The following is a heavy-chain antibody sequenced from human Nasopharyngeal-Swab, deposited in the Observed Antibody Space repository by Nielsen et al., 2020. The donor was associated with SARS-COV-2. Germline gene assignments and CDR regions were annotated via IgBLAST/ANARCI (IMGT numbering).Heavy chain of an antibody. V-gene: IGHV3-64D*06. D-gene: IGHD3-3*01. CDR1: GFTFTSYA. CDR2: IDNNGGAT. J-gene: IGHJ6*03. CDR3: VKAWRYINPSYMDV. Sequence: GGSLKISCSASGFTFTSYAMNWVRQAPGKGLEFVSAIDNNGGATYYADSVKGRFTISRDNSTSTLYLQLSSLRGDDTAVYYCVKAWRYINPSYMDVWGKGTTIIVSS.